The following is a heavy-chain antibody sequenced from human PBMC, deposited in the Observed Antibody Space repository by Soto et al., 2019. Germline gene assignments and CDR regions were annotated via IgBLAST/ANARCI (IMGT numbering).Heavy chain of an antibody. CDR3: ARRGSSSWYGY. V-gene: IGHV4-39*01. D-gene: IGHD6-13*01. J-gene: IGHJ4*02. CDR1: GGSISSSSYY. CDR2: IYYSGST. Sequence: QLQLQESGPGLVKPSETLSLTCTVSGGSISSSSYYWGWIRQPPGKGLEWIGSIYYSGSTYYNPSLTSRVTISVDTSKNQFSLKRSSVTAADTAVYYCARRGSSSWYGYWGQGTLVTVSS.